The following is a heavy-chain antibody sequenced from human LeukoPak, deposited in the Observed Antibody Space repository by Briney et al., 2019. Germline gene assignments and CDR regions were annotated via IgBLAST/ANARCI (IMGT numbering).Heavy chain of an antibody. J-gene: IGHJ4*02. CDR2: ISSDGNTI. V-gene: IGHV3-48*01. CDR3: AGGGTSANFDY. D-gene: IGHD4-23*01. Sequence: TGGSLRLSCAASGFTFSDYSMNWVRQAPGKGLHWVSFISSDGNTIFYADSVKGRFTISRDNSKNTVSLQMNSLRVEDTAVYYCAGGGTSANFDYWGPGTLVTVSS. CDR1: GFTFSDYS.